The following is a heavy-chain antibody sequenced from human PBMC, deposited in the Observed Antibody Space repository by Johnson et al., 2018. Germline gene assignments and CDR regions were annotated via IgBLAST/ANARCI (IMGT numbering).Heavy chain of an antibody. CDR1: GFTFSSYA. CDR3: AKKNTGGMIRGLIITGAFDI. D-gene: IGHD3-10*01. CDR2: ISGTGGST. Sequence: VQLVESGGGLVQPGGSLRLCCAASGFTFSSYAMNWIRQAPGKGLEWVSAISGTGGSTYYADSVMGRFTIYREDAKNPLYPQMNSLSAEDTAIYYWAKKNTGGMIRGLIITGAFDIWGQGTVVTVSS. J-gene: IGHJ3*02. V-gene: IGHV3-23*04.